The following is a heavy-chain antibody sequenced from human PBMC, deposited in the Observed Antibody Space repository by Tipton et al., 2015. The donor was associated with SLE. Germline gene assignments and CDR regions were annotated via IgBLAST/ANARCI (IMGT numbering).Heavy chain of an antibody. CDR1: GGSISSSSYY. Sequence: TLSLTCIVSGGSISSSSYYWGWIRQPPGKGLEWIGEINHSGSTNYNPSLKSRITISVDTSKNQFSLRLSSVTAADTAVYYCARGRPRATQAWGGYYYYMDVWGKGTTVTVSS. CDR2: INHSGST. J-gene: IGHJ6*03. CDR3: ARGRPRATQAWGGYYYYMDV. V-gene: IGHV4-39*07. D-gene: IGHD3-16*01.